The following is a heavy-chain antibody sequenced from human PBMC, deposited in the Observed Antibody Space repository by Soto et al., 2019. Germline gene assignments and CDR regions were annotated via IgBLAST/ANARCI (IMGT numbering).Heavy chain of an antibody. J-gene: IGHJ4*02. CDR2: ISGSGGPK. CDR3: ARSLGRAAAGDLDN. CDR1: GFMFSDYD. V-gene: IGHV3-11*04. D-gene: IGHD6-13*01. Sequence: GGSLRLSCAASGFMFSDYDMSWIRLAPGKGLGWVSFISGSGGPKPYADPPKGRFTISRDRAQNSVSLQMNSLRAEDTGVYYYARSLGRAAAGDLDNWGQGALVTVSS.